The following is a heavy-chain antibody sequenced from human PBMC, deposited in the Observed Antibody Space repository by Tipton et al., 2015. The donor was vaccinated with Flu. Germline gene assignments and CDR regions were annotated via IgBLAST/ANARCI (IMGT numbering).Heavy chain of an antibody. J-gene: IGHJ4*02. CDR3: AGWIGGRSVFY. D-gene: IGHD6-19*01. Sequence: GSLRLSCAASGFTFSSYWMDWVRQAPGKGLVWVSRINGDGSSTNYADSVKGRFTISSDNAKNSVYLQMNSLRAEDTAVYYCAGWIGGRSVFYWGQGTLVTGSS. CDR1: GFTFSSYW. CDR2: INGDGSST. V-gene: IGHV3-74*01.